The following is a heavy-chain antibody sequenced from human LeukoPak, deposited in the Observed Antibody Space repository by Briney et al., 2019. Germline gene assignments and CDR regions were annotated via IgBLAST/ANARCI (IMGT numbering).Heavy chain of an antibody. CDR2: IYYRGTT. CDR3: ARLSYYYDVSGNLFDY. CDR1: GGSISNESYY. Sequence: PSETLSLTCTVSGGSISNESYYWGWIRQSPGKGPEWIGAIYYRGTTSYNPSLKSRAIISVDTSKNQFSLKLSSVTAADTSLYYCARLSYYYDVSGNLFDYWGQRILVTISS. J-gene: IGHJ4*02. D-gene: IGHD3-22*01. V-gene: IGHV4-39*01.